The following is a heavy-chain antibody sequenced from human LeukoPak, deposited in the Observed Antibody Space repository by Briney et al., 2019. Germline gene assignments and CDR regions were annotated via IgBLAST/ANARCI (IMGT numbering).Heavy chain of an antibody. CDR3: ARNFYYYDSSGYPDYFDY. CDR1: GYTFTSYY. Sequence: ASVKVSCKASGYTFTSYYMHWVRQAPGQGLEWMGIINPSGGSTSYAQKFQGRVTMTRDTSTSTVYMELSSLRSEDTAVYYCARNFYYYDSSGYPDYFDYWGQGTLVTVSS. CDR2: INPSGGST. V-gene: IGHV1-46*01. J-gene: IGHJ4*02. D-gene: IGHD3-22*01.